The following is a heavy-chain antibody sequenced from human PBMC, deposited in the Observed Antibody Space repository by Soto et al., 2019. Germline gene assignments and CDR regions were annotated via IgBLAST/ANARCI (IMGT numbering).Heavy chain of an antibody. Sequence: QVQVVESGGGVVQPGRSLRLSCTVSGFTFSGHVMHWVRQAPGKGLEWVAQIWYDGSNKYYADSVKGRFTISRDNSKNILYVQMDSLSVDDTAVYYCARDGQSLAPYALDVWGQGTSVTVSS. CDR1: GFTFSGHV. CDR2: IWYDGSNK. J-gene: IGHJ6*02. V-gene: IGHV3-33*01. CDR3: ARDGQSLAPYALDV. D-gene: IGHD6-19*01.